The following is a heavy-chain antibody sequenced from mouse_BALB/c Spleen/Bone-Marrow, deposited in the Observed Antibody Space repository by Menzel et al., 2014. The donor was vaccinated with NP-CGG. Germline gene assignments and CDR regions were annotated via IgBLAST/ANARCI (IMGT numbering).Heavy chain of an antibody. CDR2: INPDSSTI. D-gene: IGHD2-1*01. CDR3: ARQGYYGKGDY. J-gene: IGHJ2*01. V-gene: IGHV4-1*02. CDR1: GFDFSRYW. Sequence: EVQGVESGGGLVQPGGSLKLSCAASGFDFSRYWMSWVRQALGKGLEWIGEINPDSSTINYTPSLKDIFIISRDNAKNTLYLQMSKVRSEDTALYYCARQGYYGKGDYWGQGTTLTVSS.